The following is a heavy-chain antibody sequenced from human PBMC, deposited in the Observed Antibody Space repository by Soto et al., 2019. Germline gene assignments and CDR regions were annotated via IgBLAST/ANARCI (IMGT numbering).Heavy chain of an antibody. V-gene: IGHV3-33*01. Sequence: GGSLRLSCAASGFTFSSYGMHWVRQAPGKGLEWVAVKWYDGSNKYYADSVKGRFTISRDNSKNTLYLQMNSLRAEDTAVYYCARDLDSSSWYWFDPWGQGTLVTVSS. J-gene: IGHJ5*02. CDR3: ARDLDSSSWYWFDP. CDR2: KWYDGSNK. D-gene: IGHD6-13*01. CDR1: GFTFSSYG.